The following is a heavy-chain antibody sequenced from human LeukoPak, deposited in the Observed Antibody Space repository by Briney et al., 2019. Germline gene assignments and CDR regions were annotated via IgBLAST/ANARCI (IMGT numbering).Heavy chain of an antibody. D-gene: IGHD4-23*01. CDR3: AKELAYYGGKYFDY. Sequence: GGSLRLSCAASGFTFSSYGMHWVRQAPGKGLEWVAVIWYDGSNKYYADSVKGRFTISRDNSKNTLRLQMNSLRAEDTAVYYCAKELAYYGGKYFDYWGQGTLVTVSS. CDR2: IWYDGSNK. J-gene: IGHJ4*02. CDR1: GFTFSSYG. V-gene: IGHV3-33*06.